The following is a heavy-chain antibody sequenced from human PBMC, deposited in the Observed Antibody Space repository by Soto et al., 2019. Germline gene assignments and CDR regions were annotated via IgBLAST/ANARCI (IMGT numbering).Heavy chain of an antibody. D-gene: IGHD3-16*01. J-gene: IGHJ6*02. CDR3: ARDWGAPGRGSALGYYYHFGMDV. Sequence: EVQLVESGGGLVQPGGSLRLSCAASGFTFSTYWMNWVRQAPGKGLEWVANIKEDGSEAYYVDSVKGRFTISRVNAKNSLYLDMNSLRGEDTAVYYCARDWGAPGRGSALGYYYHFGMDVWGQGTTATVPS. CDR2: IKEDGSEA. V-gene: IGHV3-7*05. CDR1: GFTFSTYW.